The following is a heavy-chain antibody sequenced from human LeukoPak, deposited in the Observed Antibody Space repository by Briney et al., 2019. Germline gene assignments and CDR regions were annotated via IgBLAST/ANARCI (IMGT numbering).Heavy chain of an antibody. J-gene: IGHJ5*02. CDR3: ARDQDVVVPAATPNWFDP. V-gene: IGHV3-7*01. CDR1: GFTFSSYW. CDR2: IKQDGSEK. Sequence: PGGSLRLSCAASGFTFSSYWMSWVRQAPGKGLEWVANIKQDGSEKYYVDSVKGRFTISRDNAKNSLYLQMNSLRAEDTAVYYWARDQDVVVPAATPNWFDPWGQGTLVTVSS. D-gene: IGHD2-2*02.